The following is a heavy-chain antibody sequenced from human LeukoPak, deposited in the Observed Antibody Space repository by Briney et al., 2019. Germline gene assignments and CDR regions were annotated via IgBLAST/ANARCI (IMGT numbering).Heavy chain of an antibody. V-gene: IGHV3-23*01. Sequence: PGGSLRLSCAASGFTFSSYAMSWVRQAPGKGLEWVSAISGSGGSTYYADSVKGRFTISRDNSKNTLYLQMNSLRAEDTAVYYCAKNIVVVPAATGDYWGQGTLVTVPS. CDR3: AKNIVVVPAATGDY. D-gene: IGHD2-2*01. CDR1: GFTFSSYA. CDR2: ISGSGGST. J-gene: IGHJ4*02.